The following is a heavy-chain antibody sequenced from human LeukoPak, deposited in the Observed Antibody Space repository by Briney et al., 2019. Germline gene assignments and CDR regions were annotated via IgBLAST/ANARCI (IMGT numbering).Heavy chain of an antibody. CDR3: ARGRGTTSSNFDY. D-gene: IGHD2-2*01. Sequence: GASVKVSCKASGYTFTGYYMHWVRQAPGQGLEWMGWINPNNGGTNYAQKFQGRVTMTRDTSISTVYMELCRPTSDDTAVYYCARGRGTTSSNFDYWGQGNLVTVSS. CDR2: INPNNGGT. CDR1: GYTFTGYY. V-gene: IGHV1-2*02. J-gene: IGHJ4*02.